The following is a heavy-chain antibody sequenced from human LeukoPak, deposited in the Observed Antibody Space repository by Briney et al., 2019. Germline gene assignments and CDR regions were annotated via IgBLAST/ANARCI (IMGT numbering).Heavy chain of an antibody. V-gene: IGHV1-46*01. CDR3: ALTPSGASWYFDL. J-gene: IGHJ2*01. CDR2: INPSGGFT. D-gene: IGHD7-27*01. CDR1: GYTFTSYF. Sequence: ASVKVSCKASGYTFTSYFMHWVRQAPGQGLEWMGIINPSGGFTSYAQKFQGRVTMTRDTSTSTVYMELSSLRSEDTAVYYCALTPSGASWYFDLWGRGTLVTVSS.